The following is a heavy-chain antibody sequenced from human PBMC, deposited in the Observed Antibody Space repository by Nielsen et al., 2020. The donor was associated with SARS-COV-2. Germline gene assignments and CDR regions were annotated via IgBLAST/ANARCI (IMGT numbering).Heavy chain of an antibody. CDR2: ISYDGSNK. J-gene: IGHJ4*02. CDR1: GFTFSSYG. D-gene: IGHD3-10*01. CDR3: AKDGYYYGSGSYYDY. V-gene: IGHV3-30*18. Sequence: GESLKISCAASGFTFSSYGMHWVRQAPGKGLEWVAVISYDGSNKYYADSVKGRFTISRDNSKNTLYLQMNSLRAEDTAVYYCAKDGYYYGSGSYYDYWGQGTLVTVSS.